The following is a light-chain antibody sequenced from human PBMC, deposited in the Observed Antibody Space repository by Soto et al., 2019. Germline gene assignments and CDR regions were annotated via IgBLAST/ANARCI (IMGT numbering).Light chain of an antibody. CDR1: QGISTY. CDR3: QQSYSTTLT. Sequence: SHTAQSPSSLSASVGDSVTITCRASQGISTYLNWYQQKPGKAPKLLIYVASSLQSGVPSRFSGSGSETEFTLTISSLQPEDFATYSCQQSYSTTLTFGQGTKVDIK. CDR2: VAS. V-gene: IGKV1-39*01. J-gene: IGKJ1*01.